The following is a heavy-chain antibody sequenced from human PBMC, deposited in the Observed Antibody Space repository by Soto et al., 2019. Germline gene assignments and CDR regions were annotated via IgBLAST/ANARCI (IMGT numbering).Heavy chain of an antibody. V-gene: IGHV1-18*01. CDR2: ISPYTGNT. J-gene: IGHJ6*02. CDR1: GYIFVNYG. CDR3: VRGDNYVTPTPQDV. D-gene: IGHD3-16*01. Sequence: QVQLVQSGDEVKKPGASVKVSCKASGYIFVNYGIAWVRQAPRQGLEWIGWISPYTGNTHSASKVQGRLTMTADTSTSTAYMDMGSLTSDDTAVYYSVRGDNYVTPTPQDVWGQGTTVTVSS.